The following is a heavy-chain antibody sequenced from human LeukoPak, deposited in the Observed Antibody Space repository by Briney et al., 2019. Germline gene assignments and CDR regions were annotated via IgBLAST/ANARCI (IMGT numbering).Heavy chain of an antibody. Sequence: PGGSLRLSCAASGFTLSNAWMNWVRQAPGKGLVWVSRINSDGSSTSYADSVKGRFTISRDNAKNTLYLQMNSLRAEDTAVYYCAREIAVAGTGFDYWGQGTLVTVSS. CDR2: INSDGSST. V-gene: IGHV3-74*01. CDR3: AREIAVAGTGFDY. J-gene: IGHJ4*02. CDR1: GFTLSNAW. D-gene: IGHD6-19*01.